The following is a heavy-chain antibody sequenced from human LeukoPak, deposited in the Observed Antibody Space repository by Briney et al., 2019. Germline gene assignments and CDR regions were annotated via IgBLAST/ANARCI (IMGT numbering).Heavy chain of an antibody. CDR2: INHSGST. V-gene: IGHV4-34*01. Sequence: PSETLSLTCAVYGGSFSGYYWSWIRQPPGKGLEWIGEINHSGSTNYNPSLKSRVTISVDTSKNQFSLKLSSVTAADTAVYYCARGDYYGSGSYYVRYYYYYMDVWGKGTTVTVSS. J-gene: IGHJ6*03. CDR3: ARGDYYGSGSYYVRYYYYYMDV. CDR1: GGSFSGYY. D-gene: IGHD3-10*01.